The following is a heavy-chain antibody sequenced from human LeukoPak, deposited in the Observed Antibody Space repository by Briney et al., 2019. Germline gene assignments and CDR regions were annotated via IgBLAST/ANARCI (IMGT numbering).Heavy chain of an antibody. Sequence: ASVKVSCKASGYTFTGYYMHWVRQAPGQGLEWIGWINPNSGGTNYAQKFQGRVTMTRDTSISTAYMELSRLRSDDTAVYYCARDHPPAMVRGVNIDYWGQGTLVTVPS. J-gene: IGHJ4*02. CDR1: GYTFTGYY. V-gene: IGHV1-2*02. CDR3: ARDHPPAMVRGVNIDY. CDR2: INPNSGGT. D-gene: IGHD3-10*01.